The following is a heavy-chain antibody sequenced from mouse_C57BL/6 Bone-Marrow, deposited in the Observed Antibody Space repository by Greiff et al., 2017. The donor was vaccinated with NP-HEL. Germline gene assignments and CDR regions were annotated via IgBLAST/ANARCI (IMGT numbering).Heavy chain of an antibody. CDR1: GYAFTNYL. CDR2: INPGSGGT. J-gene: IGHJ2*01. Sequence: SGAELVRPGTSVKVSCKASGYAFTNYLIEWVKQRPGQGLEWIGVINPGSGGTNYNEKFKGKATLTADKSSSTAYMQLSSLTSEDSAVYFCARFELSFDYWGQGTTLTVSS. CDR3: ARFELSFDY. D-gene: IGHD4-1*01. V-gene: IGHV1-54*01.